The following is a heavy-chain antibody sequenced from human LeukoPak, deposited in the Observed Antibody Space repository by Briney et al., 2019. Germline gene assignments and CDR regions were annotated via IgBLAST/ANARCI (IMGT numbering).Heavy chain of an antibody. CDR1: GYTFTSYY. Sequence: ASVTVSFKASGYTFTSYYIHCVRQAPGQGLEWMGIINPSGGSTSYAQKFQGRVTMTRDTSTRTVYMELSSLRSEDTAVYYCARVKLLGLHYSGGSCYFLDAYYYYGMEVWAEGTPVTVSS. CDR3: ARVKLLGLHYSGGSCYFLDAYYYYGMEV. V-gene: IGHV1-46*01. CDR2: INPSGGST. D-gene: IGHD2-15*01. J-gene: IGHJ6*04.